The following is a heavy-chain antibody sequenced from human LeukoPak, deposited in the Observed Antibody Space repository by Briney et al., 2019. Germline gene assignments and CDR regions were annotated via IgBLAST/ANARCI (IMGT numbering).Heavy chain of an antibody. Sequence: GGSLRLFCAASGFSFSNSAMTWVRQAPGMGLEWVSSIVCDVNTYYADSVKGRFTISRDNSKNTLYLQMNALSADDTAVYYCARSGSHDYWGQGTLVTVSS. CDR1: GFSFSNSA. J-gene: IGHJ4*02. CDR3: ARSGSHDY. D-gene: IGHD1-26*01. CDR2: IVCDVNT. V-gene: IGHV3-23*01.